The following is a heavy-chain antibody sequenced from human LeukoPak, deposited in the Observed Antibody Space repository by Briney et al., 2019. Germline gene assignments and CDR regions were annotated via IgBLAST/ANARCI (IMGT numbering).Heavy chain of an antibody. Sequence: PGGSLRLSCVASGFTFSSYSMSWVRQAPGKGLEWVSAISGSGGSTYYADSVKGRFTISRDNSKNTLYLQMNSLRAEDTAVYYCAKYYSNYVDSYFPNWGQGTLVTVSS. J-gene: IGHJ4*02. CDR2: ISGSGGST. V-gene: IGHV3-23*01. D-gene: IGHD4-11*01. CDR1: GFTFSSYS. CDR3: AKYYSNYVDSYFPN.